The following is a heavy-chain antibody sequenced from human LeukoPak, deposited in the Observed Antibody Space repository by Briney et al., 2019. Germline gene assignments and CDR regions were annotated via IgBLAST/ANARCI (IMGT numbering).Heavy chain of an antibody. CDR1: GFTFSSSA. CDR2: ISNNGGYT. D-gene: IGHD1-7*01. V-gene: IGHV3-23*01. J-gene: IGHJ4*02. CDR3: TTDRGYNWNYVAGFGY. Sequence: GGSLRLSCAASGFTFSSSAMSWVRQAPGKGLEWVSAISNNGGYTYYADSVQGRFTISRDNSKSTLCLQMNSLRAEDTAVYYCTTDRGYNWNYVAGFGYWGQGTLVTVSS.